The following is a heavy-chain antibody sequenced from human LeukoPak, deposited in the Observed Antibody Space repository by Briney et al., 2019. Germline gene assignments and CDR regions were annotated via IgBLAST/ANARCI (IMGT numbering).Heavy chain of an antibody. CDR3: ARDRNTAMVTDYFDY. CDR1: GGSISSHY. CDR2: IYYSGST. V-gene: IGHV4-59*11. Sequence: SETLSLTCTVSGGSISSHYWSWIRQPPGKGLEWIGYIYYSGSTNYNPSLKSRVTISVDTSKNQFSLKLSSVAAADTAVYYCARDRNTAMVTDYFDYWGQGTLVTVSS. J-gene: IGHJ4*02. D-gene: IGHD5-18*01.